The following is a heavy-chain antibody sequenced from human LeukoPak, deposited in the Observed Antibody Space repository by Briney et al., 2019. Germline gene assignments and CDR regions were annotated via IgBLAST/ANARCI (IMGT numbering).Heavy chain of an antibody. CDR2: ISGSGGST. V-gene: IGHV3-23*01. D-gene: IGHD6-13*01. CDR1: GFTFSSSA. CDR3: AKALSQQLVPDDAFDI. J-gene: IGHJ3*02. Sequence: GGSLRLSCAGSGFTFSSSAMSWVRQAPGKGLEGGSSISGSGGSTFYADSVKGRFTISRDNSKNTLYLQMNSLRAEDTAIYYCAKALSQQLVPDDAFDIWGQGTMVTVSS.